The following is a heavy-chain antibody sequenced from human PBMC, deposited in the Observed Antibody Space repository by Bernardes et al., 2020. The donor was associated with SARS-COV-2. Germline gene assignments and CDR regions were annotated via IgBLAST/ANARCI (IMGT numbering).Heavy chain of an antibody. CDR3: ANPVWWGEHCQGY. J-gene: IGHJ4*02. CDR2: ISDNGGRT. D-gene: IGHD1-26*01. CDR1: GFTFRNYA. V-gene: IGHV3-23*01. Sequence: GGSLRLSCAASGFTFRNYAMNWVRQAPGKGLEWVSGISDNGGRTFYADSVKGRLTISRENSKNTLFLQMSSLRDEDTAVYYCANPVWWGEHCQGYWGQGTLVSVTS.